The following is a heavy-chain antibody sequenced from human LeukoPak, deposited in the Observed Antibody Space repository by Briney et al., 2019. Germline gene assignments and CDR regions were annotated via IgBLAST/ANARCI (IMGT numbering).Heavy chain of an antibody. V-gene: IGHV3-48*03. Sequence: GGSLRLSCAASGFTFSSYEMNWVRQAPGKGLEWVSYISSSGSTIYYADSVKGRFTISRDNAKNSLYLQMNSLRAEDTAVYYCARGKGDSSGYYTPPIDYWGQGTLVTVSS. CDR2: ISSSGSTI. CDR1: GFTFSSYE. J-gene: IGHJ4*02. CDR3: ARGKGDSSGYYTPPIDY. D-gene: IGHD3-22*01.